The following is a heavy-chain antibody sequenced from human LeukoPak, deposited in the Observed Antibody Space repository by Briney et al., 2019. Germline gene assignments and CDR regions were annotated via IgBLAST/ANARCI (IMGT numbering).Heavy chain of an antibody. CDR3: AREKLDTAMVLQYYFDY. Sequence: SETLSLTCTVSSGSISSYYWSWIRQPPGKGLEWIGYIYYSGSTNYNPSLKSRVTISVDTSKNQFSLKLSSVTAADTAVYYCAREKLDTAMVLQYYFDYWGQGTLVTVSS. V-gene: IGHV4-59*01. D-gene: IGHD5-18*01. J-gene: IGHJ4*02. CDR1: SGSISSYY. CDR2: IYYSGST.